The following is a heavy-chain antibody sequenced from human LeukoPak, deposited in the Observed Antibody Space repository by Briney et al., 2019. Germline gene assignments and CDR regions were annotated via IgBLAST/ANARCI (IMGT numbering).Heavy chain of an antibody. D-gene: IGHD1-7*01. CDR3: ARYNWNYFYWFDP. J-gene: IGHJ5*02. V-gene: IGHV3-21*05. Sequence: GGSLRLSCAASGFTFSSYTMNWVRQAPGKGLEWVSYISSSSSYTNYADSVKGRFTISRDNAKKSLFLQMNSLRAEDTAVYYCARYNWNYFYWFDPWGQGTLVTVSS. CDR1: GFTFSSYT. CDR2: ISSSSSYT.